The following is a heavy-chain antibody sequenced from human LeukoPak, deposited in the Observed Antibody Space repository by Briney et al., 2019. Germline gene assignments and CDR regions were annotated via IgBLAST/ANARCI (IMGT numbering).Heavy chain of an antibody. J-gene: IGHJ5*02. CDR1: GYSFTGHH. V-gene: IGHV1-2*02. CDR2: ISPDTAVT. Sequence: ASVKVSCKASGYSFTGHHIHWVRQAPGQGLEWMGWISPDTAVTNYAQKFQGRVTMTRDTSTSTAYMELSRLRSDDTAVYYCARAGYSSGWYWFDPWGQGTLVTVSS. D-gene: IGHD6-19*01. CDR3: ARAGYSSGWYWFDP.